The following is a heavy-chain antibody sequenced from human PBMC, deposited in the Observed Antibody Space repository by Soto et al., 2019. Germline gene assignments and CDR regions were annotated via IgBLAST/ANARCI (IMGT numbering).Heavy chain of an antibody. CDR1: GFTFSDYY. Sequence: PGGSLRISCAASGFTFSDYYMSWIRQSPGQGLEWVSFVSSSGTTMYFADSVKGRFTISRDNAKNSLYLQMNSLRAEDTAVYYCARMGPRAARPSYWGQGTLVTVSS. D-gene: IGHD6-6*01. CDR2: VSSSGTTM. CDR3: ARMGPRAARPSY. V-gene: IGHV3-11*01. J-gene: IGHJ4*02.